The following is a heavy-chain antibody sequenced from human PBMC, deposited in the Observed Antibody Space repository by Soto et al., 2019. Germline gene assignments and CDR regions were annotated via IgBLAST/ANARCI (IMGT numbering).Heavy chain of an antibody. D-gene: IGHD2-15*01. V-gene: IGHV3-72*01. Sequence: EVQLVESGGGLVQPGGSLRLSCAASGFSVSDYYMDWVRQAPGTGLEWVARNRNKVNRYTTEYAASVKGRFTISRDDSKNSMYLQMNSLITEDTAVYYCTRGDCPGGRGYSGFNWGQGTLVTVSS. CDR2: NRNKVNRYTT. CDR1: GFSVSDYY. J-gene: IGHJ4*02. CDR3: TRGDCPGGRGYSGFN.